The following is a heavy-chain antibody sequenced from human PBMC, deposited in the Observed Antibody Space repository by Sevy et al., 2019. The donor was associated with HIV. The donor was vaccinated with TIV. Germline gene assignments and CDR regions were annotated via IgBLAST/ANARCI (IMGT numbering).Heavy chain of an antibody. J-gene: IGHJ4*02. D-gene: IGHD3-22*01. CDR1: GYTFTSYG. CDR3: ARDQPTDFYYDSSGYYQNTVFDY. V-gene: IGHV1-18*01. Sequence: ASVKVSCKASGYTFTSYGISWVRQAPGQGLEWMAWISAYNGNTNYAQKLQGRVTMTTDTSTSTAYMELRSLRSDDTAVYYCARDQPTDFYYDSSGYYQNTVFDYWGQGTLVTVSS. CDR2: ISAYNGNT.